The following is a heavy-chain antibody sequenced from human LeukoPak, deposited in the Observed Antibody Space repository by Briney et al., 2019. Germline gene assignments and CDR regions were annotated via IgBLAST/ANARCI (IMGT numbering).Heavy chain of an antibody. CDR2: IKTDGSTT. Sequence: GGSLRLSCAASGFSFSTYWMTWVRQAQGKGLECVANIKTDGSTTYYLDSVKGRFTISRNNARSILYLQMNSLRVEDAAVYYCTRDLNHDSSGWGQGTLVTVSS. V-gene: IGHV3-7*01. J-gene: IGHJ4*02. D-gene: IGHD3-22*01. CDR3: TRDLNHDSSG. CDR1: GFSFSTYW.